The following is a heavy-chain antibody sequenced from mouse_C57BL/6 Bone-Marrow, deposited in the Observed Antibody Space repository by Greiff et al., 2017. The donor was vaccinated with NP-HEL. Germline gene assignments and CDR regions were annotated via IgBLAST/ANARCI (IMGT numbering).Heavy chain of an antibody. V-gene: IGHV1-81*01. J-gene: IGHJ3*01. Sequence: QVQLQQSGAELARPGASVKLSCKASGYTFTSYGISWVKQRTGQGLEWIGEIYPRSGNTYYNEKFKGKATLTADKSSSTAYMELRSLTSEDSAVYFCARRGWLPSWFAYWGQGTLVTVSA. CDR1: GYTFTSYG. CDR2: IYPRSGNT. CDR3: ARRGWLPSWFAY. D-gene: IGHD2-3*01.